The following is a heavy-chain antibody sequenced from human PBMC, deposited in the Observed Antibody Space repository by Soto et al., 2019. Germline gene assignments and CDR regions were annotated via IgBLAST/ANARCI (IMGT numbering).Heavy chain of an antibody. CDR1: GGSLSDYF. CDR2: INHLGSI. V-gene: IGHV4-34*01. D-gene: IGHD2-21*01. J-gene: IGHJ6*03. Sequence: QVQLQQWGAGLLKPSETLSLTCVVSGGSLSDYFWGWIRQPPGMALEWIGEINHLGSINYNPSLKSRVTMSVDTSKNQFSLTLNSVTAADTATYYCARGGISHWAYFYYMDVWDRGTTVTVSS. CDR3: ARGGISHWAYFYYMDV.